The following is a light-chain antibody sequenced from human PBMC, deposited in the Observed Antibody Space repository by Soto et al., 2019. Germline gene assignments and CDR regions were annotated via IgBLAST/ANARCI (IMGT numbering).Light chain of an antibody. CDR3: QHYSLYSPWT. V-gene: IGKV1-5*01. J-gene: IGKJ1*01. Sequence: DINMTQSPSSLSVSVGDRVTITCRTSQNINAWLAWYQQRPGQAPKLLIYDASTVQSGVPSRFSGSGSGTEFTLTIISLQPDHSATYYCQHYSLYSPWTFGQGTKVEIK. CDR1: QNINAW. CDR2: DAS.